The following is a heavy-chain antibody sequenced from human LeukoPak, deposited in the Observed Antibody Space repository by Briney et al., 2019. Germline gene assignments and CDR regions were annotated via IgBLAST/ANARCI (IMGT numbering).Heavy chain of an antibody. CDR1: GYTFTGYY. D-gene: IGHD3-10*01. CDR3: ARDLRPYYYGSGYYYYYMDV. V-gene: IGHV1-2*02. J-gene: IGHJ6*03. CDR2: INPNSGGT. Sequence: GASVKVSYKASGYTFTGYYMHWVRQAPGQGLEWMGWINPNSGGTNYAQTFQGRVTMTRDTSISKAYMELSRLRSDDTAVYYCARDLRPYYYGSGYYYYYMDVWGKGTTVTVSS.